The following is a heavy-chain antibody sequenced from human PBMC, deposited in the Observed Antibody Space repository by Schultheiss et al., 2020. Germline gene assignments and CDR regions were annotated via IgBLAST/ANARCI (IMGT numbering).Heavy chain of an antibody. Sequence: SETLSLTCTVSGGSISSYYWSWIRQPAGKGLEWIGRIYYSGSTYYNPSLKSRVTISVDTSKNQFSLKLSSVTAADTAVYYCARSPFSPVAGEWRWFDPWGQGTLVTVSS. CDR2: IYYSGST. J-gene: IGHJ5*02. CDR3: ARSPFSPVAGEWRWFDP. CDR1: GGSISSYY. V-gene: IGHV4-59*05. D-gene: IGHD6-19*01.